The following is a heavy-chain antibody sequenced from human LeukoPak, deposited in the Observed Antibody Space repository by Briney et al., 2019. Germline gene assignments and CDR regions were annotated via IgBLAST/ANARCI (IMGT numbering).Heavy chain of an antibody. V-gene: IGHV4-34*01. D-gene: IGHD4-11*01. CDR2: IHHDGST. CDR1: GGSFSGYY. J-gene: IGHJ6*03. CDR3: ARLIRDYRQYYFDF. Sequence: SETLSLTCAAYGGSFSGYYWSWIRQSPGKGPEWIGEIHHDGSTNYNPSLMSRVTISVDTSKNQFSLDLTSVTAADAAVYYCARLIRDYRQYYFDFWGKGTTVTVSS.